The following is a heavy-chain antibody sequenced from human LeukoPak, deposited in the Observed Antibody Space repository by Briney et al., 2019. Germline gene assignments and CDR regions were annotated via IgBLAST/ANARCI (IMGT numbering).Heavy chain of an antibody. CDR2: IYYSGST. CDR3: ARGQYYYDSSGYYLY. Sequence: SETLSLTCTVSGGSISSYYWSWIRQPPGKGLEWIGYIYYSGSTNYNPSLKSRVTISVDTSKNQFSLKLGSVTAADTAVYYCARGQYYYDSSGYYLYWGQGTLVTVSS. V-gene: IGHV4-59*01. J-gene: IGHJ4*02. CDR1: GGSISSYY. D-gene: IGHD3-22*01.